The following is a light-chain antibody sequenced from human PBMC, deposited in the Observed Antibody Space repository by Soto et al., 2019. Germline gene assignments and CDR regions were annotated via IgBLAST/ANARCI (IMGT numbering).Light chain of an antibody. J-gene: IGKJ4*01. CDR1: RSISSY. CDR3: QQSYSTPLT. Sequence: DIQMTQSPSSLSASVGDRVTITVRASRSISSYLNWYQQKPGKAPKLLIYAASSLQSGVPSRFSGSGSGTDFTLTISSLQPEDFATYYCQQSYSTPLTFGGGTKVDIK. CDR2: AAS. V-gene: IGKV1-39*01.